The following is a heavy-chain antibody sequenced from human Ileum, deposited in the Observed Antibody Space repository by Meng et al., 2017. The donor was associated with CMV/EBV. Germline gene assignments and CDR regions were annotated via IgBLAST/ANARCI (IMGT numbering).Heavy chain of an antibody. CDR2: IYWDDDN. Sequence: QITLKESGPTLVKSTQTLTLTCTFSGFSLITSEVGVHWIRQPPGKALEWLALIYWDDDNRFSPSLKNRLTITKDTSKNQVVLRMTNMDPTDTATYYCAHGRGWLTDYWGQGTLVTVSS. D-gene: IGHD6-19*01. CDR1: GFSLITSEVG. J-gene: IGHJ4*02. CDR3: AHGRGWLTDY. V-gene: IGHV2-5*02.